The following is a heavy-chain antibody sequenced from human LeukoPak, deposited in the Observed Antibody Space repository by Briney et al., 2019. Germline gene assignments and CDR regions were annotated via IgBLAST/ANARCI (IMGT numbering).Heavy chain of an antibody. J-gene: IGHJ4*02. D-gene: IGHD5-12*01. Sequence: GESLKISCKGSGYSFTSYWIGWVRQMPGKGLEWMGIIYPGDSDTRYSPSFQGQVTMSADKSISTAYLQWSSLKASDTATYYCARQVATRTDIAQGHPDSWAQGTLVTVSS. CDR2: IYPGDSDT. V-gene: IGHV5-51*01. CDR1: GYSFTSYW. CDR3: ARQVATRTDIAQGHPDS.